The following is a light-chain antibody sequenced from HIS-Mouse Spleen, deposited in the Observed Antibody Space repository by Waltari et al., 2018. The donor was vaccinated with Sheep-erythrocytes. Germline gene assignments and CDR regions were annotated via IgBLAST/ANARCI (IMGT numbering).Light chain of an antibody. Sequence: DIVMTQSPLSLPVTPGEPASISCRSSQKPGQSPQLLIDLGSNRASGVPDRFSGSGSGTDFTLKISRVEAEDVGVYYCMQALQTPFTFGQGTRLEIK. CDR1: Q. V-gene: IGKV2-28*01. J-gene: IGKJ5*01. CDR2: LGS. CDR3: MQALQTPFT.